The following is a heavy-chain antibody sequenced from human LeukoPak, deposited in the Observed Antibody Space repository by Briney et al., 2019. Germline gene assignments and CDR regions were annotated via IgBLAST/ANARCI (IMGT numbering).Heavy chain of an antibody. CDR1: GYTFTSYY. Sequence: ASVKVSCKASGYTFTSYYMHWVRQSPGQGLEWMGIINPSGGSTSYAQKFQGRVTMTRDTSTSTVYMELSSLRSEDTAVYYCARGYTYYYDSSGYYSWFDPWGQGTLVPASS. J-gene: IGHJ5*02. CDR2: INPSGGST. D-gene: IGHD3-22*01. CDR3: ARGYTYYYDSSGYYSWFDP. V-gene: IGHV1-46*03.